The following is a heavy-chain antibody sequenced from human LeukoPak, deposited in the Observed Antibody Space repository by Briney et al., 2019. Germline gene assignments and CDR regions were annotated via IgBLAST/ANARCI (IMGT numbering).Heavy chain of an antibody. Sequence: SETLSLTCAVYGGSFSGYYWSWIRQPPGKGLEWIGEINHSGSTNYNPSLKSRVTISVDTSKNQFSLKLSSVTAADTAVYYCARYRIVVVPAARYWFDHWGQGTLVTVSS. V-gene: IGHV4-34*01. CDR3: ARYRIVVVPAARYWFDH. CDR2: INHSGST. J-gene: IGHJ5*02. CDR1: GGSFSGYY. D-gene: IGHD2-2*01.